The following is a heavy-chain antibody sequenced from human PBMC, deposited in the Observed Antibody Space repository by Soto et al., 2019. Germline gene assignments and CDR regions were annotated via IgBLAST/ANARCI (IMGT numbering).Heavy chain of an antibody. V-gene: IGHV3-21*01. CDR1: GFTFSTYS. CDR3: ARSQVIAARPYFFDY. CDR2: ISSSSSDI. D-gene: IGHD6-6*01. J-gene: IGHJ4*02. Sequence: PGGSLRLSCAASGFTFSTYSMNWVRQAPGKGLEWVSSISSSSSDIYYADSVKGRFTVSRDNTKNSLYLQMNSLRAEDTAVYYCARSQVIAARPYFFDYWRQGTLVTVSS.